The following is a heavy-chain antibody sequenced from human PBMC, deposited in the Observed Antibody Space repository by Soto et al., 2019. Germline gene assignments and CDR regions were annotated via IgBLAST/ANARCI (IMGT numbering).Heavy chain of an antibody. CDR1: GYSFTSFW. CDR3: PRGFFRPPPTPTFAY. Sequence: GESLKISCQGFGYSFTSFWIGWVRQMPGKGLEWMGIINPVDSDTRYSPSFQGQVTISVDKSITTAYLQWSSLKASDTAMYYWPRGFFRPPPTPTFAYGGLGTRVPVSP. V-gene: IGHV5-51*01. D-gene: IGHD3-3*01. CDR2: INPVDSDT. J-gene: IGHJ4*02.